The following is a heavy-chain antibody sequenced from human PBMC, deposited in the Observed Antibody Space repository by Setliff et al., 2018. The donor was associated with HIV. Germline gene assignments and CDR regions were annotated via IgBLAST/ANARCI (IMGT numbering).Heavy chain of an antibody. J-gene: IGHJ4*02. V-gene: IGHV4-61*09. Sequence: SETLSLTCTVSGGSISSGSYYWSWIRQPAGKGLEWIGHVYTTGSAGYNPSLESRVTILEALSKNQFSLNLDSVTAADTAVYLCARALAGDSGWNYFDLWGPGTLVTVSS. D-gene: IGHD6-19*01. CDR1: GGSISSGSYY. CDR2: VYTTGSA. CDR3: ARALAGDSGWNYFDL.